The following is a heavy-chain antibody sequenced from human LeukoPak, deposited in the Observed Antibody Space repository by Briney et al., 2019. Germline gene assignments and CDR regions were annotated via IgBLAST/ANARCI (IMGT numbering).Heavy chain of an antibody. CDR3: ARGGTSGYSSTRHFWGGNYYFDY. V-gene: IGHV3-7*01. CDR1: GFTFDDYW. J-gene: IGHJ4*02. D-gene: IGHD2-2*01. Sequence: GGSLRLSCGASGFTFDDYWMSWVRQAPGQGLEWVANINQDGSEKHYLDSAKGRFTISRDNARNSLYLQVNSLRAEDTAVYYCARGGTSGYSSTRHFWGGNYYFDYWGQGSLVTVSS. CDR2: INQDGSEK.